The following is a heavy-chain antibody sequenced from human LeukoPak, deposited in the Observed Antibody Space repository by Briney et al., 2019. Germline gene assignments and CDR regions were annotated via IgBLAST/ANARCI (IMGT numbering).Heavy chain of an antibody. J-gene: IGHJ4*02. V-gene: IGHV1-69*04. D-gene: IGHD2-15*01. Sequence: SVKVSCKASGDTFSDYTISWVRQAPGQGLEWMGRVKPFLDVANYAQKFQGRVTITADKSTSTAYMELSSLRSEDTAVYYCARDHCSGGSCLGGHWGQGTLVTVSS. CDR1: GDTFSDYT. CDR3: ARDHCSGGSCLGGH. CDR2: VKPFLDVA.